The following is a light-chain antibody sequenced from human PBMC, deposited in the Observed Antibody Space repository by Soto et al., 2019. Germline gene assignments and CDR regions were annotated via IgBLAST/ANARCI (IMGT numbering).Light chain of an antibody. CDR2: DAS. Sequence: EILLTQSPATLSLSPGEGATLSCRASQSVSNYLAWYQQKPGQAPRLLIYDASNRATGIPARFSGSGSGADFTLTISSLEPEDFAVYYCQQRSNWPLTFGGGTKVDSK. CDR3: QQRSNWPLT. J-gene: IGKJ4*01. V-gene: IGKV3-11*01. CDR1: QSVSNY.